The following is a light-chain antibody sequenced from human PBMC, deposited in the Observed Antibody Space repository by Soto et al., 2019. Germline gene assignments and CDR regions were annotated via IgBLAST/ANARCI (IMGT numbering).Light chain of an antibody. J-gene: IGLJ1*01. V-gene: IGLV2-14*03. CDR2: EVS. CDR1: SSDVGAYDF. Sequence: QSVLTQPASVSGSPGEWIAISCTGTSSDVGAYDFVSWYQQHPDKAPKLLIYEVSNRPSGVSDRFSGSKSVNTATLTISGLQAEDEADYYCSSHTTSNSRVFGTGTKVTVL. CDR3: SSHTTSNSRV.